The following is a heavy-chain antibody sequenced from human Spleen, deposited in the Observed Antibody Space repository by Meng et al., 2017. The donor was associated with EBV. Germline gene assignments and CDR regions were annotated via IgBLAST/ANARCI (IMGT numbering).Heavy chain of an antibody. D-gene: IGHD3-9*01. Sequence: QVQLVQSGSELKKPGASVKVSCKASGYTFTSYAMNWVRQAPGQGLEWMGWINTNTGNPTYAQGFTGRFVFSLDTSVSTAYLQISSLKAEDTAVYYCAREGGTEYYDILTGYPPNWFDPGGQGTLVTVS. CDR2: INTNTGNP. V-gene: IGHV7-4-1*02. J-gene: IGHJ5*02. CDR1: GYTFTSYA. CDR3: AREGGTEYYDILTGYPPNWFDP.